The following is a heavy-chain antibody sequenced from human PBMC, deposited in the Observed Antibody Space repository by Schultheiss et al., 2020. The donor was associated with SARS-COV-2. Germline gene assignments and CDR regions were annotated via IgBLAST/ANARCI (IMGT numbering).Heavy chain of an antibody. CDR2: ISSSGSTI. J-gene: IGHJ4*02. CDR1: GFTFSSYA. D-gene: IGHD4-17*01. V-gene: IGHV3-48*04. CDR3: ASAPEYGDYSYYFDY. Sequence: GGSLRLSCAASGFTFSSYAMHWVRQAPGKGLEWVSYISSSGSTIYYADSVKGRFTISRDNAKNSLYLQMNSLRAEDTAVYYCASAPEYGDYSYYFDYWGQGTLVTVSS.